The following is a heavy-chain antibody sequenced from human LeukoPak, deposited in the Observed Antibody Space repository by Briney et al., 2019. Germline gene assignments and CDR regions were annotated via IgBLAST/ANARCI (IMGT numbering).Heavy chain of an antibody. V-gene: IGHV4-30-4*05. CDR2: IYYSGST. D-gene: IGHD6-13*01. Sequence: GYIYYSGSTYYNPSLKSRVTISVDRSKNQFSLRLSSVTAADTAIYYCARLWAADPNLDYWGQGTLVTVSS. CDR3: ARLWAADPNLDY. J-gene: IGHJ4*02.